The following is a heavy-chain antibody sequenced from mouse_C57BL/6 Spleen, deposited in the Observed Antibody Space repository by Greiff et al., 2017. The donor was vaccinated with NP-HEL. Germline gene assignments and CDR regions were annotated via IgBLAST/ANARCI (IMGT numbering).Heavy chain of an antibody. J-gene: IGHJ2*01. D-gene: IGHD1-1*01. V-gene: IGHV1-53*01. CDR1: GYTFTSYW. Sequence: VQLQQPGTELVKPGASVKLSCKASGYTFTSYWMHWVKQRPGQGLEWIGNINPSNGGTNYNEKFKSKATLTVDKSSSTAYMQLSSLTSEDSAVYYCARPFITTVDYFDSGGQGTTLTVSS. CDR2: INPSNGGT. CDR3: ARPFITTVDYFDS.